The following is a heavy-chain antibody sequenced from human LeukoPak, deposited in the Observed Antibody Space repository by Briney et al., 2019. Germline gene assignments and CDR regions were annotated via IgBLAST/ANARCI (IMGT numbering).Heavy chain of an antibody. V-gene: IGHV1-46*01. J-gene: IGHJ6*02. CDR1: GYTFTSYY. Sequence: ASVKVSCKASGYTFTSYYMHWVRQAPGQGLEWMGIINPSGGSTSYAQKFQGRVTMTRDTSTSTVYMELSSLRSEDTAVYYCARVLAYPTSRGFYYYGMDVWGQGTTATVSS. CDR2: INPSGGST. CDR3: ARVLAYPTSRGFYYYGMDV. D-gene: IGHD5-12*01.